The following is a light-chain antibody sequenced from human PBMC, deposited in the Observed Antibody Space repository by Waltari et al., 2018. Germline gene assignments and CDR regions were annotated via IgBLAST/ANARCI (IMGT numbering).Light chain of an antibody. CDR2: AVS. V-gene: IGLV2-8*01. CDR3: SSYVANNNPV. CDR1: SRDVGGYNF. Sequence: QSALTQPPSASGSPGQSVTISCTGTSRDVGGYNFVSWYQHHPGTAPSLIIYAVSKRPSGVPDRFSGSKSGNTASLTVSGLQAEDEADYYCSSYVANNNPVFGGGTKLTVL. J-gene: IGLJ2*01.